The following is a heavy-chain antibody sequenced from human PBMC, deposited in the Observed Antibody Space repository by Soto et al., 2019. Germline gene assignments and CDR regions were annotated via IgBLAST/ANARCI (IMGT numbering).Heavy chain of an antibody. CDR2: ISGSGGST. Sequence: GGSLRLSCAASGFTFSSYAMSWVRQAPGKGLEWVSAISGSGGSTYYADSVKGRFTISRDNSKNTLYLQMNSLRAEDTAVYYCAKELYYYDSSGYYPLDAFDIWGQGTMDTVSS. J-gene: IGHJ3*02. CDR1: GFTFSSYA. D-gene: IGHD3-22*01. CDR3: AKELYYYDSSGYYPLDAFDI. V-gene: IGHV3-23*01.